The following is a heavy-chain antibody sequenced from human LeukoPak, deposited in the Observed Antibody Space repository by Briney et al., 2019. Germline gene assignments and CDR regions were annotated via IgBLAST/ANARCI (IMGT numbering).Heavy chain of an antibody. CDR3: ARDYYYDSSGHGLYYFDY. J-gene: IGHJ4*02. V-gene: IGHV1-18*01. D-gene: IGHD3-22*01. CDR2: ISAYNGNT. Sequence: ASVKVSCKASGYTFTSYGISWVRQAPGQGLEWMGWISAYNGNTNYAQKLQGRVTMTTDTSTSTAYMELRSLRSDDTAVYYCARDYYYDSSGHGLYYFDYWGQGTLVTVSS. CDR1: GYTFTSYG.